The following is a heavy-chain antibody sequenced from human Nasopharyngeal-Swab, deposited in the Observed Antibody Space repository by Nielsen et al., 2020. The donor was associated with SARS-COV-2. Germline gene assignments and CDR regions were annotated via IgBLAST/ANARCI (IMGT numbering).Heavy chain of an antibody. CDR3: AKRSFDYVWGTYNYMDV. Sequence: WIRQPPGKGLEWVAVISYDGSNKYYADSVKGRFTISRDNSKNTLYLQMNSLRVEDTAVYYCAKRSFDYVWGTYNYMDVWGKGTTVTVSS. J-gene: IGHJ6*03. D-gene: IGHD3-16*01. V-gene: IGHV3-30*18. CDR2: ISYDGSNK.